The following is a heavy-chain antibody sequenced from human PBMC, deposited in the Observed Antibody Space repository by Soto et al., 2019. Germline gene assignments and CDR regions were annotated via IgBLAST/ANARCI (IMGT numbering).Heavy chain of an antibody. V-gene: IGHV1-69*02. CDR2: IIPILGIA. CDR3: AGAGSPGYSSGQPVD. Sequence: QVQLVQSGAEVKKPGSSVKVSCKASGGTFSSYTISWVRQAPGQGLEWMGRIIPILGIANYAQKFQGRVTSTADKSTSPADMELSSLRSEDTAVYYGAGAGSPGYSSGQPVDWGPGTLVTVSS. D-gene: IGHD6-19*01. J-gene: IGHJ4*02. CDR1: GGTFSSYT.